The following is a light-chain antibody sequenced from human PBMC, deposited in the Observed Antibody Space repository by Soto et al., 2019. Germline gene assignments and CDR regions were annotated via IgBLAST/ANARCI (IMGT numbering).Light chain of an antibody. J-gene: IGLJ3*02. CDR2: DVT. CDR1: SSDIGGHNH. Sequence: QSALTQPASVSGSPGQSITISCTGTSSDIGGHNHVSWYQQHPGKTPKLMIYDVTKRPSGVSNRFSSSKSGNTASLTISGLQAEDEADYYCSSYTNTSIWVFGGGTKLTVL. CDR3: SSYTNTSIWV. V-gene: IGLV2-14*03.